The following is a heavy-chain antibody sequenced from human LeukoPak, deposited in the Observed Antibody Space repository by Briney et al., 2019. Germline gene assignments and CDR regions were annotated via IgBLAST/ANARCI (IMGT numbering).Heavy chain of an antibody. D-gene: IGHD6-19*01. V-gene: IGHV3-30*03. J-gene: IGHJ4*02. CDR3: ATRNIPGYSSGRFDY. CDR1: GFTFSSYG. Sequence: PGRSLRLSCAASGFTFSSYGMHWVRQAPGKGLEWVAVISYDGSNKYYADSVKGRFTISRDNSKNTLYLQMNSLRAEDTAVYYCATRNIPGYSSGRFDYWGQGTLVTVSS. CDR2: ISYDGSNK.